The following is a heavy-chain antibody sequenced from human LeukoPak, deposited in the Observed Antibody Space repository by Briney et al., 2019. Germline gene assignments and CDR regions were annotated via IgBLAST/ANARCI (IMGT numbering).Heavy chain of an antibody. CDR2: ISGSAVST. D-gene: IGHD4-11*01. J-gene: IGHJ5*02. Sequence: GGSLRLSCAASGFTFDNSAMNWLRQAPGKGLEWVSGISGSAVSTFYADSVKGRFTISRDNSKNTLYLQMNSMRVEDTAVYYCAKDAHGYSNYGWLDLWGHGTLVTVSS. V-gene: IGHV3-23*01. CDR3: AKDAHGYSNYGWLDL. CDR1: GFTFDNSA.